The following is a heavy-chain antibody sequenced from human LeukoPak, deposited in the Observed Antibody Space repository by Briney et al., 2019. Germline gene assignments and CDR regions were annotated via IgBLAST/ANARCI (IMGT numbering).Heavy chain of an antibody. CDR3: ARTYSSGVSWFDP. D-gene: IGHD6-19*01. CDR2: IYSDTRT. CDR1: GFTFSTYT. V-gene: IGHV3-53*01. J-gene: IGHJ5*02. Sequence: PGGSLRLSCAASGFTFSTYTMNWVRQAPGKGLEWVSVIYSDTRTYYADSVKGRFTISSDNSKNTLYLQMNSLRAEDTAVYYCARTYSSGVSWFDPWGQGTLVTVSS.